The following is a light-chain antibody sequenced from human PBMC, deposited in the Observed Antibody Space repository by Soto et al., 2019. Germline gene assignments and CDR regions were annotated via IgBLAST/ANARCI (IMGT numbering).Light chain of an antibody. CDR2: EVS. V-gene: IGLV2-8*01. J-gene: IGLJ1*01. CDR3: SSYAGSNNPPYV. Sequence: QWSLMQPPSASGSPGQSFSIAGTGTISDVARYNYVSWYQQHPGKAPKLMIYEVSKRPSGVPDRFSGSKSGNTACLTVSGLQAEDEADYHCSSYAGSNNPPYVFGTGTTVTVL. CDR1: ISDVARYNY.